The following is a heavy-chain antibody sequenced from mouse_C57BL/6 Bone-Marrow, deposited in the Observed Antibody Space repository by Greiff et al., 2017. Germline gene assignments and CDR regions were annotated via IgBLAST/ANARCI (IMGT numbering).Heavy chain of an antibody. V-gene: IGHV1-55*01. CDR3: ARPDYSNYWYFDV. CDR1: GYTFTSYW. J-gene: IGHJ1*03. Sequence: VQLQQSGAELVKPGASVKMSCKASGYTFTSYWITWVKQRPGQGLEWIGDIYPGSGSTNYNEKFKSKATLTVDTSSSTAYMQLSSLTSEDSAVYYGARPDYSNYWYFDVWGTGTTVTVSS. CDR2: IYPGSGST. D-gene: IGHD2-5*01.